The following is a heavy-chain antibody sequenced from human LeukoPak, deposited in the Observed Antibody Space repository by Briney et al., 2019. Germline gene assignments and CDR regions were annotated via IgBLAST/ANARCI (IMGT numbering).Heavy chain of an antibody. Sequence: SETLSLTCTVSGGSISSSSYYWSWIRQPPGKGLEWIGYIYYSGSTNYNPSLKSRVTISVDTSKNQFSLKLSSVTAADMAVYYCARGRGEGRGIAMIRGVRAPSYNWFDPWGHGILVTVSS. CDR2: IYYSGST. CDR3: ARGRGEGRGIAMIRGVRAPSYNWFDP. D-gene: IGHD3-10*01. V-gene: IGHV4-61*05. CDR1: GGSISSSSYY. J-gene: IGHJ5*02.